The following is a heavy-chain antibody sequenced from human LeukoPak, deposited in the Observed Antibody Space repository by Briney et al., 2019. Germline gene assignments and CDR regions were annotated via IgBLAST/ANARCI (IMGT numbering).Heavy chain of an antibody. CDR1: GHTFSDYY. CDR3: ARDVRRRPYYFDY. V-gene: IGHV1-2*02. CDR2: IDPSSAAT. Sequence: ASVKVSCKTSGHTFSDYYIHWVRQAPGQGLEWMGWIDPSSAATSYAQSFQGRVTVTRDTSITTAYMELSRLRLDDTAIYYCARDVRRRPYYFDYWGQGTLVSVSS. J-gene: IGHJ4*02.